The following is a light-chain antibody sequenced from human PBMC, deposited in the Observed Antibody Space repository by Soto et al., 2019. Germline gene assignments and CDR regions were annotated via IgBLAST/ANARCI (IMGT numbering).Light chain of an antibody. J-gene: IGKJ1*01. CDR1: QSISSY. CDR2: AAS. CDR3: QQSYSTPQT. Sequence: DIQMNQSPSSLSASVVDRVTITCRASQSISSYLNWYQQKPGKAPKLLIYAASSLQSGVPSRFSGSGSGTDFTLTISSLQPEDFATYYCQQSYSTPQTFGQGTKVEIK. V-gene: IGKV1-39*01.